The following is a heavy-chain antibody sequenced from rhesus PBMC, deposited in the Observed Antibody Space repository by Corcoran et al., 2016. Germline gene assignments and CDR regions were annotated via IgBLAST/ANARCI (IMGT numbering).Heavy chain of an antibody. V-gene: IGHV4-122*02. CDR1: GGSISRSHSY. CDR2: ISYRGST. Sequence: QVQLQESGPGLVKPSETLSLTCAVSGGSISRSHSYWSWVRQAPGTGLEWIGYISYRGSTSYNPSLKSRVTISRDTSKNQFSLKLSSVTAADTAVYYCARRPYSSGLHRFDVWGPGVLVTVSS. J-gene: IGHJ5-1*01. D-gene: IGHD6-31*01. CDR3: ARRPYSSGLHRFDV.